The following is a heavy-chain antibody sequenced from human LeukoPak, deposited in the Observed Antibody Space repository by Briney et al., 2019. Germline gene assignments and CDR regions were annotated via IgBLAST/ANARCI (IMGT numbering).Heavy chain of an antibody. CDR2: IWYDGSNK. J-gene: IGHJ4*02. CDR1: GFTFSRYA. CDR3: ARDWSTVTTGFDYFDY. V-gene: IGHV3-33*08. Sequence: GSLRLSCAASGFTFSRYAMSWVRQAPGKGLEWVAVIWYDGSNKYYADSVKGRFTISRDNSKNTLYLQMNSLRAEDTAVYYCARDWSTVTTGFDYFDYWGQGTLVTVSS. D-gene: IGHD4-17*01.